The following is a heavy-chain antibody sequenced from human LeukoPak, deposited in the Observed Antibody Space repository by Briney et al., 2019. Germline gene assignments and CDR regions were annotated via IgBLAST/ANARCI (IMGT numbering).Heavy chain of an antibody. CDR1: GYTFTGYC. Sequence: ASVKVSCKASGYTFTGYCMHWVRQAPGQGLEWMGWINPNSGGTNYAQKFQGRVTMTRDTSISTAYMELSRLRSDDTAVYYCARGDHYDVLTGFQTPSHLSDYWGQGTLVTVSS. J-gene: IGHJ4*02. D-gene: IGHD3-9*01. V-gene: IGHV1-2*02. CDR2: INPNSGGT. CDR3: ARGDHYDVLTGFQTPSHLSDY.